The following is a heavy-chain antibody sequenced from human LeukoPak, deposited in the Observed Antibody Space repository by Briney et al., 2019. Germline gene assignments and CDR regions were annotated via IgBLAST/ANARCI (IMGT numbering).Heavy chain of an antibody. J-gene: IGHJ1*01. Sequence: PGGSLRLSCAASGFTFSSYAMSWVRQAPGKGLEWVSAISGSGGSTYYADSVKGRFTISGDNSKNTLYLQMNSLRAEDTAVYYCANQEFCSSTSCEYFQHWGQGTLVTVSS. CDR2: ISGSGGST. V-gene: IGHV3-23*01. CDR3: ANQEFCSSTSCEYFQH. D-gene: IGHD2-2*01. CDR1: GFTFSSYA.